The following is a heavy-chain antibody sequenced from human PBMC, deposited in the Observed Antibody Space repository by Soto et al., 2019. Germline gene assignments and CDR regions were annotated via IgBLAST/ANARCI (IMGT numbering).Heavy chain of an antibody. Sequence: PGGSLRLSCAASGFTFSSYGMHWVRQAPGKGLEWVAVISYDGSNKYYADSVKGRFTISRDNSKNTLYLQMNSLRAEDTAVYYCAKQAPQYYFDYWGQGTLVTVSS. CDR1: GFTFSSYG. CDR2: ISYDGSNK. D-gene: IGHD4-4*01. V-gene: IGHV3-30*18. J-gene: IGHJ4*02. CDR3: AKQAPQYYFDY.